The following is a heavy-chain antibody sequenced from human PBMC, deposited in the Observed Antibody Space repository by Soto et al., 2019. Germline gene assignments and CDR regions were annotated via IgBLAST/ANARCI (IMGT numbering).Heavy chain of an antibody. CDR2: IYYSGVT. CDR3: ARDLRGRRSGRFDP. Sequence: QVQLQESGPGLVKPSETLSLTCTLSGDPITSGGFYWTWIRQHPAKGLEWIGYIYYSGVTYYNPSLKSRATISVDTSKNPFSLNLSSVSAADTAMYYSARDLRGRRSGRFDPWGQGTLVTVSS. CDR1: GDPITSGGFY. D-gene: IGHD3-10*01. V-gene: IGHV4-31*03. J-gene: IGHJ5*02.